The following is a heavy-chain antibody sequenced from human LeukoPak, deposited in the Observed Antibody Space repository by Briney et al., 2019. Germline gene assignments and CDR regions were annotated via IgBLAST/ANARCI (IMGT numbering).Heavy chain of an antibody. Sequence: SETLSLTCTVSGGSVSSYYWSWIRQPPGKGLEWIGYIYYSGSTNYNPSLESRVTISVDTSKNQFSLKLSSVTAADTAVYYCARVSPSSTRPLRAPDYWGQGTLVTVSS. CDR2: IYYSGST. D-gene: IGHD2-2*01. CDR3: ARVSPSSTRPLRAPDY. V-gene: IGHV4-59*02. CDR1: GGSVSSYY. J-gene: IGHJ4*02.